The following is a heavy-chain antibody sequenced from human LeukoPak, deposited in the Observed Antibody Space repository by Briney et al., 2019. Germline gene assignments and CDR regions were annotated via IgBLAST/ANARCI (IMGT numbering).Heavy chain of an antibody. Sequence: ASVKVSCKASGYTFTSYGISWVRRAPGQGLEWMGWISAYNGNTNYAQKLQGRVTMTTDTSTSTTYMELRSLRSDDTAVYYCAGYRDYYYGMDVWGQGTTVTVSS. V-gene: IGHV1-18*01. CDR1: GYTFTSYG. J-gene: IGHJ6*02. D-gene: IGHD5-24*01. CDR3: AGYRDYYYGMDV. CDR2: ISAYNGNT.